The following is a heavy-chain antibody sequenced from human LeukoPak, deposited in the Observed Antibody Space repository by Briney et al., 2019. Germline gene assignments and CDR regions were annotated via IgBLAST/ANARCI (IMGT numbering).Heavy chain of an antibody. CDR2: ISSSGSTI. Sequence: GGTLRLSCAASGFTFSSYEMNWVRQAPGKGLEWVSYISSSGSTIYYADSVKGRFTISRDNAKNSLYLQMNSLRAEDTAVYYCAELGITMIGGVWGKGTTVTVSS. CDR3: AELGITMIGGV. V-gene: IGHV3-48*03. J-gene: IGHJ6*04. D-gene: IGHD3-10*02. CDR1: GFTFSSYE.